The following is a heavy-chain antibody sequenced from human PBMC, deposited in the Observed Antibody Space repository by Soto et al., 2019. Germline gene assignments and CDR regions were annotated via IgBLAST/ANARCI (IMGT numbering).Heavy chain of an antibody. CDR3: ARHDVIAKLQNGMGL. CDR2: IFYAGTT. Sequence: SETLSLTCTVSGGSISSGDYYWGWMRQPPGKGLEWIGYIFYAGTTLYTPSLKSRVTISVDTSNNQFSLKLSSVTAADTAVYYCARHDVIAKLQNGMGLWGQGTMVTVSS. V-gene: IGHV4-61*08. CDR1: GGSISSGDYY. J-gene: IGHJ6*02.